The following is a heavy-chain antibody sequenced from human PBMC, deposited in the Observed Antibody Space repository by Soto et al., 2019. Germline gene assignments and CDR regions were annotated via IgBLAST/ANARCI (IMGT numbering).Heavy chain of an antibody. Sequence: GGSLRLSCAASGFTFSSYAMGWVRQAPGKGLEWVSAISGSDDSTDYADSVKGRFTISRDYSKDTLYLQMSSLGAEDTAVYYCAKAGAGAGTYDAFDIWGHGTKVTVSS. CDR2: ISGSDDST. D-gene: IGHD6-19*01. CDR1: GFTFSSYA. J-gene: IGHJ3*02. CDR3: AKAGAGAGTYDAFDI. V-gene: IGHV3-23*01.